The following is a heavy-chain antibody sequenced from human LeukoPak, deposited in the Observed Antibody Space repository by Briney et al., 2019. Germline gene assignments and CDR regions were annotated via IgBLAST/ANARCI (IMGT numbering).Heavy chain of an antibody. D-gene: IGHD1-1*01. CDR3: ARNTLDDYYYGMDV. J-gene: IGHJ6*02. CDR2: NYYSGST. CDR1: GGSISSYY. Sequence: SETLSLTCTVSGGSISSYYWSWIRQPPGKGLEWIGYNYYSGSTNYNPSLKSRVTISVDTSKNQFSLKLSSVTAADTAVYYCARNTLDDYYYGMDVWGQGTTVTVSS. V-gene: IGHV4-59*01.